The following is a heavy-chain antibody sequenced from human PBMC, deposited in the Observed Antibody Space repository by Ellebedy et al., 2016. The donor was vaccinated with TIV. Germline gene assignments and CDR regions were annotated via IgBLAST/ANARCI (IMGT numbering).Heavy chain of an antibody. D-gene: IGHD2-2*01. CDR1: GFIFSDYY. Sequence: GESLKISCAASGFIFSDYYMSWIRQAPGKGLEWVSYISSGGSTIYYADYVKGRFTISRDNAKNSLYLQMNTLRAEDTAVYYCARDTRFIDHQHNWFDPWGQGTLVTVSS. V-gene: IGHV3-11*01. CDR3: ARDTRFIDHQHNWFDP. CDR2: ISSGGSTI. J-gene: IGHJ5*02.